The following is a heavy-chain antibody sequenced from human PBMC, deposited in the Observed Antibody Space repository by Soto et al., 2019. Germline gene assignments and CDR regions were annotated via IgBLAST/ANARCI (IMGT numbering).Heavy chain of an antibody. Sequence: GGSLRLSCAAPGFTFSNYAMSWARQAPGKGLEWVSSISGSGGSTYYADSVKGRFTISRDNSKNTLFLQMNSLRAEDTAVYYCAKDHRIQEWPGFDYCGQGTVVTVYS. CDR2: ISGSGGST. CDR1: GFTFSNYA. J-gene: IGHJ4*02. V-gene: IGHV3-23*01. D-gene: IGHD5-18*01. CDR3: AKDHRIQEWPGFDY.